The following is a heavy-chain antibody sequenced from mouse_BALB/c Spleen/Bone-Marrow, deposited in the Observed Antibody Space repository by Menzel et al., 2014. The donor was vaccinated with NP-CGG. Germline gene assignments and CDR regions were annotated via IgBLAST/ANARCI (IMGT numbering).Heavy chain of an antibody. CDR2: ISSGGHDT. J-gene: IGHJ4*01. D-gene: IGHD2-14*01. CDR1: GFSFSSYS. V-gene: IGHV5-6-4*01. Sequence: DVKLVESGGGLVKPGGSQKLSCAASGFSFSSYSMSWVRQTPEKRLEWVATISSGGHDTYYPDSVKGRFTISRDNAKNTLYLQMSSLKSEDTAMYYCARHRDAMDYWGQGTSVTVSS. CDR3: ARHRDAMDY.